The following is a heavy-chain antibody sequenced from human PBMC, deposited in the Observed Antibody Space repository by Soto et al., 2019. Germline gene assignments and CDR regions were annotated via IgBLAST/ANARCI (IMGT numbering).Heavy chain of an antibody. J-gene: IGHJ6*02. CDR3: ARPPTVVTPHYYYYGMDV. CDR1: GYSFTSYW. CDR2: IYPGDSDT. D-gene: IGHD4-17*01. Sequence: GESLKISCKGSGYSFTSYWIGWVRQMPGKGLEWMGIIYPGDSDTRYSPSFQGQVTISADKSISTAYLQWSSLKASDTAMYYCARPPTVVTPHYYYYGMDVWGQGTTVTVSS. V-gene: IGHV5-51*01.